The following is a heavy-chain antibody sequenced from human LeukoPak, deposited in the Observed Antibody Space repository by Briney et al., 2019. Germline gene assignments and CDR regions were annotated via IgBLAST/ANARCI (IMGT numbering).Heavy chain of an antibody. J-gene: IGHJ3*02. D-gene: IGHD5-18*01. Sequence: PGESLKISCKGSGYSFTSYWISWVRQMPGKGLEWMGRIDPSDAYTNYSPSFQGHVTISADKSISTAYLQWSSLKASDTAMYYCASSGYSYGHAAFDIWGQGTMVTVSS. CDR3: ASSGYSYGHAAFDI. V-gene: IGHV5-10-1*01. CDR2: IDPSDAYT. CDR1: GYSFTSYW.